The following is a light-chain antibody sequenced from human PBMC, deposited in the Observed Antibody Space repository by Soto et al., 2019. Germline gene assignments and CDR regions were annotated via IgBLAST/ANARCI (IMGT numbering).Light chain of an antibody. CDR1: QSVSGW. V-gene: IGKV1-5*01. CDR3: QQYESYPWT. CDR2: AAS. Sequence: DIQMTQSPSTLSAFVGDRLTITCRASQSVSGWLAWYQQKPGKAPNLLIYAASNLESGVPSRFSGSGSGTEFGLIISSLQPDDFATYYCQQYESYPWTFGQGTKVEIK. J-gene: IGKJ1*01.